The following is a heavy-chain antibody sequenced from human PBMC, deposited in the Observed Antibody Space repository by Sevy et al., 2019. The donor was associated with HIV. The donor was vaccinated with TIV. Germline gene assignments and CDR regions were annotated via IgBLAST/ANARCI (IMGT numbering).Heavy chain of an antibody. D-gene: IGHD3-10*01. CDR2: IKSKTDGGTT. Sequence: GGSLRLSCAASGFTFSNAWMSWVRQAPGKGLEWVGRIKSKTDGGTTDYAAPVKGRFTISRDDSKNTLYLQMNSRKTEDTAVYYCTTDSTYYYGSGANYYYYGMDVWGQGTTVTVSS. CDR1: GFTFSNAW. CDR3: TTDSTYYYGSGANYYYYGMDV. V-gene: IGHV3-15*01. J-gene: IGHJ6*02.